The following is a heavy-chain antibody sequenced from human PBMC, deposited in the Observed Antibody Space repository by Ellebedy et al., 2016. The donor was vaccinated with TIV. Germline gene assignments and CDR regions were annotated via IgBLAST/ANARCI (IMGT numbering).Heavy chain of an antibody. V-gene: IGHV4-59*01. J-gene: IGHJ3*02. CDR1: GGSISSYY. D-gene: IGHD5-24*01. CDR2: IYYSGST. Sequence: SETLSLXCTVSGGSISSYYWSWIRQPPGKGLEWIGYIYYSGSTNYNPSLKSRVTISVDTSKNQFSLKLSSVTAADTAVYYCASRRRDGSDDAFDIWGQGTMVTVSS. CDR3: ASRRRDGSDDAFDI.